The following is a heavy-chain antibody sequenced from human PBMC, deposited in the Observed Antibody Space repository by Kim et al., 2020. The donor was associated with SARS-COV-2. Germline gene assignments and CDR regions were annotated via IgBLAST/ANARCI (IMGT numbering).Heavy chain of an antibody. V-gene: IGHV4-34*01. J-gene: IGHJ4*02. CDR2: INHSGST. CDR3: ARARVLAPFDY. Sequence: SETLSLTCAVYGGSFSGYYWSWIRQPPGKGLEWIGEINHSGSTNYNPSLKSRVTISVDTSKNQFSLKLSSVTAADTAVYYCARARVLAPFDYWGQGTLVT. D-gene: IGHD2-15*01. CDR1: GGSFSGYY.